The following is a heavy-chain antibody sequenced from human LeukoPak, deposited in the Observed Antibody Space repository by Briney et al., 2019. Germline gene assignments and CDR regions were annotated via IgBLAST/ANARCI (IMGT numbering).Heavy chain of an antibody. Sequence: ETLSLTCTVSGGSISSSSYYWGWIRQPPGKGLEWIGSIYYSGSTYYNPSLKSRATISVDTSKNQFSLKLSSVTAADTAVYYCARDTPTAMVPGAFDIWGQGTMVTVSS. J-gene: IGHJ3*02. D-gene: IGHD5-18*01. CDR3: ARDTPTAMVPGAFDI. CDR1: GGSISSSSYY. V-gene: IGHV4-39*07. CDR2: IYYSGST.